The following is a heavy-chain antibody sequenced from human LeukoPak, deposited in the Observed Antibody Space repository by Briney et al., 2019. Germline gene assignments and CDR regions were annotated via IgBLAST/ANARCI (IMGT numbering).Heavy chain of an antibody. CDR1: GYTFTSYY. J-gene: IGHJ4*02. CDR3: ARNQGREYGSGSYYNAVYY. Sequence: ASVKVSCKASGYTFTSYYMHWVRQAPGQGLEWMGIINPSGGSTSYAQKFQGRVTMTRDTSTSTVYMEVSSLRSEDTAVYYCARNQGREYGSGSYYNAVYYWGQGTLVTVSS. CDR2: INPSGGST. V-gene: IGHV1-46*03. D-gene: IGHD3-10*01.